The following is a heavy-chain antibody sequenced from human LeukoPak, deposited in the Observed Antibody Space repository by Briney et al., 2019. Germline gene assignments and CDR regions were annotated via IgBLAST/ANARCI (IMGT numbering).Heavy chain of an antibody. CDR2: MKQDGSEK. V-gene: IGHV3-7*01. D-gene: IGHD3-22*01. Sequence: GGSLRLSCAASGFTLSRYWMSWVRQAPGKGLEWVANMKQDGSEKNYVDSVKGRFTISRDNAENSLHLQMNSLRAEDTAVYYCARDFDYYDSSVNYFDYWGQGTLVTVSS. CDR1: GFTLSRYW. CDR3: ARDFDYYDSSVNYFDY. J-gene: IGHJ4*02.